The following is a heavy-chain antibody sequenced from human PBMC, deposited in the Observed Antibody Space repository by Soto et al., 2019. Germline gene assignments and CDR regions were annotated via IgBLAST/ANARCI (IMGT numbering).Heavy chain of an antibody. V-gene: IGHV4-59*02. CDR3: ARSYYDSTGFAVDP. J-gene: IGHJ5*02. CDR1: GASVSNGY. Sequence: PSETLSLTCNVSGASVSNGYWSWIRQPPGKRLEWIGFMYFGGSFNYNPSLTSRATISVETSKNQFSMKLTSVTASDTVVYYCARSYYDSTGFAVDPWGQGTLVTVSS. CDR2: MYFGGSF. D-gene: IGHD3-22*01.